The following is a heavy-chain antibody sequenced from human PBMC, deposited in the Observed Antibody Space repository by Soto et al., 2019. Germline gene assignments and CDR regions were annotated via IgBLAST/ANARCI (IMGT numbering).Heavy chain of an antibody. CDR3: ARDGDLRSDFWSGPLGGGWFAP. CDR2: IIPIFGST. J-gene: IGHJ5*02. D-gene: IGHD3-3*01. V-gene: IGHV1-69*12. Sequence: QVQLVQSGAEVRKPGSSVKVSCKASGGTFSNSAITWVRQAPGQGLEWVGGIIPIFGSTNYAQKFQGRVTITADESTSTAYMELSSLTSEDTAVYYCARDGDLRSDFWSGPLGGGWFAPWGQGTLVTVSS. CDR1: GGTFSNSA.